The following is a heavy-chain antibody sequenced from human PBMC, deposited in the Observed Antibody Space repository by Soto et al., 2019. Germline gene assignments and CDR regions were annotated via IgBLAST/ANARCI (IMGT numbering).Heavy chain of an antibody. CDR1: GFTFDDYT. CDR2: ISWDGGST. CDR3: AKDTHFDSSSWLLDY. Sequence: GGSLRLSCAASGFTFDDYTMHWVRQAPGKGLEWVSLISWDGGSTYYADSVKGRFTISRDNSKNSLYLQMNSLRTEDTALYYCAKDTHFDSSSWLLDYWGQGTLVTVSS. V-gene: IGHV3-43*01. D-gene: IGHD6-13*01. J-gene: IGHJ4*02.